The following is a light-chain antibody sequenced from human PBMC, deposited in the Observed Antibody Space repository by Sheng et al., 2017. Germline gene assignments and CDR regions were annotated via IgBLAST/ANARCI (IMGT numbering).Light chain of an antibody. Sequence: DIVMTQSPDSLAVTLGERATINCKSSQSVLYRSSNKNYLAWYQHKPGQPPKLLIYWASTRESGVPDRFSGSGSGTDFTLTISSLQAEDVAVYYCQQYYNTPLAFGQGTKVEIK. J-gene: IGKJ1*01. CDR2: WAS. CDR1: QSVLYRSSNKNY. CDR3: QQYYNTPLA. V-gene: IGKV4-1*01.